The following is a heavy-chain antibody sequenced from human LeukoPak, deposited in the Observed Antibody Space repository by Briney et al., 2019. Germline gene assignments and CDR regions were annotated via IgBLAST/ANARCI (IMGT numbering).Heavy chain of an antibody. D-gene: IGHD3-10*01. Sequence: ASVKVSCKASGYSFTSYGFTWVRRAPGQGLEWMGWVSAYDGSTNYAQKIRGRVTMTTDASKNTVYMELRSLRFDDTAVYYCARGGRDGMDVWGQGTAVTVSS. J-gene: IGHJ6*02. CDR1: GYSFTSYG. V-gene: IGHV1-18*01. CDR2: VSAYDGST. CDR3: ARGGRDGMDV.